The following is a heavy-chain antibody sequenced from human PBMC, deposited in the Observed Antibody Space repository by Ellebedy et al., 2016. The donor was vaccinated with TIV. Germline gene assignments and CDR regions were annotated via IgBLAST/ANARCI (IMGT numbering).Heavy chain of an antibody. CDR2: ITSSSNTI. D-gene: IGHD1-26*01. CDR1: GFTFSSYS. Sequence: PGGSLRLSCAASGFTFSSYSMNWVRQAPGKGLEWVSYITSSSNTIYYADSVKGRFTISIDKAKNSLYLQLNSLRAEETAVYYCARGMSFGYSMDVWGQGTTVTVSS. J-gene: IGHJ6*02. V-gene: IGHV3-48*01. CDR3: ARGMSFGYSMDV.